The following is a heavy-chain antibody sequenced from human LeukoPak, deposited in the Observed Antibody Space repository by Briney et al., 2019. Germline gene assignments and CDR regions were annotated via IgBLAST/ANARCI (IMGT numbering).Heavy chain of an antibody. Sequence: KPSETLSLTCAVSGYSISSGFFWGWIRQPPGKGLEWIGSIYHSGSTYYNPSLKSRVTISVDTSKNQFSLKLSSVTAADTAVYYCARRPYCTSTSCPPRYAFDIWGQGTMVTVSS. CDR1: GYSISSGFF. CDR2: IYHSGST. V-gene: IGHV4-38-2*01. CDR3: ARRPYCTSTSCPPRYAFDI. J-gene: IGHJ3*02. D-gene: IGHD2-2*01.